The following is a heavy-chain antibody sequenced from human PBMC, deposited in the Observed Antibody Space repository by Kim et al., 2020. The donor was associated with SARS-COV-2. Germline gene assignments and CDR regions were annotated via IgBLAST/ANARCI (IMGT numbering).Heavy chain of an antibody. D-gene: IGHD3-16*01. CDR1: GFTFSSYG. V-gene: IGHV3-23*01. Sequence: GGSLRLSCAASGFTFSSYGMSWVRQAPGKGLEWVSGIGGGGVNTYYADSVKGRFTISRDNSKNTLFLQMNSLRAEDTALYYCARGTVACDYWGQGTLVTVSS. CDR3: ARGTVACDY. CDR2: IGGGGVNT. J-gene: IGHJ4*02.